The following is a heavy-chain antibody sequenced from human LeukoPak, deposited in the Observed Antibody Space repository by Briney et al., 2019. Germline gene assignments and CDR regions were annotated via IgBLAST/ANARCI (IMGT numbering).Heavy chain of an antibody. J-gene: IGHJ4*02. CDR1: GYTFTSCA. D-gene: IGHD3-22*01. CDR3: ARYYYDSSGYSYYFDY. Sequence: GASVKVSCKASGYTFTSCAMNWVRQAPGQGLEWMGWINTNTGNPTYAQGFTGRFVFSLDTSVSTAYLQISSLKAEDTAVYYCARYYYDSSGYSYYFDYWGQGTLVTVSS. CDR2: INTNTGNP. V-gene: IGHV7-4-1*02.